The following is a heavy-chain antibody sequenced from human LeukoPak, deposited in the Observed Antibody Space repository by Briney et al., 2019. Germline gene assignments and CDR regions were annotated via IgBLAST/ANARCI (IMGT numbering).Heavy chain of an antibody. V-gene: IGHV5-51*01. CDR1: GYSFTSYW. CDR3: AGGSLDYYYGMDV. CDR2: IYPGDSDT. Sequence: GESLKISCKGSGYSFTSYWIGWVRQMPGKGLEWMGIIYPGDSDTRYSPSFQGQVTISADKTISTAYLQWSSLKASDTAMYYCAGGSLDYYYGMDVWGQGTTVTVSS. D-gene: IGHD2-15*01. J-gene: IGHJ6*02.